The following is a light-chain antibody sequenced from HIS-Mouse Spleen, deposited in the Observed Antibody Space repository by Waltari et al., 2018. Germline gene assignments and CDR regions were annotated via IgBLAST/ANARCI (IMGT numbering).Light chain of an antibody. J-gene: IGLJ2*01. Sequence: SYELTQPPSVSVSPGQTARITCSGDALPTKYSYWYKQKSGQAPVLVIYEDSKRPSGIPGRFSGSSSGKMATLTISGAQVEDEADYYCYSTDSSGNHRVFGGGTKLTVL. V-gene: IGLV3-10*01. CDR1: ALPTKY. CDR2: EDS. CDR3: YSTDSSGNHRV.